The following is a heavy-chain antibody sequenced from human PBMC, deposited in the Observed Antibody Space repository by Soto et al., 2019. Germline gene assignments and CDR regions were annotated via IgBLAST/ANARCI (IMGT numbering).Heavy chain of an antibody. V-gene: IGHV4-59*01. CDR1: GASISSSY. J-gene: IGHJ3*01. Sequence: SETLSLTCTVSGASISSSYWSWIRQSPGKGLEWIGYVHYSGGTKDNPSLNGRVSLSIDTSKNQFSLKLSSVAAADTAVYYCARGYYDSRGQSNTFDVWGQGTMVTVSS. CDR3: ARGYYDSRGQSNTFDV. D-gene: IGHD3-22*01. CDR2: VHYSGGT.